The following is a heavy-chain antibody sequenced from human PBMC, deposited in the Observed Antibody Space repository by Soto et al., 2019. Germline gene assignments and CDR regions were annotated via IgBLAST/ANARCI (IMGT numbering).Heavy chain of an antibody. CDR2: IGSSSYT. J-gene: IGHJ5*02. D-gene: IGHD3-10*01. V-gene: IGHV3-11*06. CDR1: GFPFSDYY. Sequence: GGSLRLSCATSGFPFSDYYMSWIRQAPGKGLEWVSSIGSSSYTNYADSVKGRFTISRDNAKNSLYLQMNSLRAEDTAVYYCARYGRYRVLWFGESWGQGTLVTVSS. CDR3: ARYGRYRVLWFGES.